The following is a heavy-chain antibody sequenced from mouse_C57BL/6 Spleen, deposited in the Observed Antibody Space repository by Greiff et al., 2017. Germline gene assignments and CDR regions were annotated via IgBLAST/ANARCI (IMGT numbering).Heavy chain of an antibody. CDR3: AREGDGYYYFDY. CDR1: GFTFSSYA. D-gene: IGHD2-3*01. Sequence: DVQLVESGGGLVKPGGSLKLSCAASGFTFSSYAMSWVRQTPEKRLEWVATISDGGSYTYYPDNVKGRFTISRDNAKNNLYLQMSHLKSEDTAMYYCAREGDGYYYFDYWGQGTTLTVSS. CDR2: ISDGGSYT. J-gene: IGHJ2*01. V-gene: IGHV5-4*01.